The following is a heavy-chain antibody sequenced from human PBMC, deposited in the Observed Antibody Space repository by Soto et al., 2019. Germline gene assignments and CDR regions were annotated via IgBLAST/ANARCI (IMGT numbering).Heavy chain of an antibody. D-gene: IGHD4-17*01. Sequence: GASVKVSCKASGYTFTGYYMHWVRQAPGQGLEWMGWINPNSGGTNYAQKFQGWVTMTRDTSISTAYMELSRLRSDDTAVYYCAREGYYGGNALDIWGQGTMVTVSS. CDR3: AREGYYGGNALDI. V-gene: IGHV1-2*04. CDR2: INPNSGGT. CDR1: GYTFTGYY. J-gene: IGHJ3*02.